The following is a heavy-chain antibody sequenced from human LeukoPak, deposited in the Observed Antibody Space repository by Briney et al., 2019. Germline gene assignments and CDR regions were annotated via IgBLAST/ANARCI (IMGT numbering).Heavy chain of an antibody. J-gene: IGHJ3*01. D-gene: IGHD4-23*01. Sequence: GGSLRLSCAASRFAFHNYAMTWIRQAPERGLEWVSSISVDGGDIKYSDSAKGRFTISRDNSKGTLYLQMDSLRVEDTAVYYCGKDPNGNFIGAFDFWGQGTMVTVSS. CDR3: GKDPNGNFIGAFDF. CDR1: RFAFHNYA. V-gene: IGHV3-23*01. CDR2: ISVDGGDI.